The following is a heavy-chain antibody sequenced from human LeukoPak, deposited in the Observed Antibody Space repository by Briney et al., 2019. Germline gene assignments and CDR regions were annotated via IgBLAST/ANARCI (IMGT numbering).Heavy chain of an antibody. Sequence: SETLSLTCAIYDASFSGYYWSWIRQPPGKGLEWIGEIHPSGSPSYNPSLESRTIISVDASKNQFSLILNSVTAADTTLYFCSRGGDASKAGKYWGQGALVTVSS. D-gene: IGHD3-10*01. CDR3: SRGGDASKAGKY. V-gene: IGHV4-34*01. J-gene: IGHJ4*02. CDR1: DASFSGYY. CDR2: IHPSGSP.